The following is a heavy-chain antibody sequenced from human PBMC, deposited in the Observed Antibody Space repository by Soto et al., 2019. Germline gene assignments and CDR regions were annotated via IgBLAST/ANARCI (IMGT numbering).Heavy chain of an antibody. CDR1: GFTFSMYW. D-gene: IGHD1-1*01. J-gene: IGHJ4*02. Sequence: PGGSLRLSCVVSGFTFSMYWMHWVRQVPGQRPFWVSRISDDGATTNYADSVRGRFTISRDNSKNTLYLQMNNLKPDDTAIYYCTRGTRDDSSETGAHWGQGTQVTVYS. CDR3: TRGTRDDSSETGAH. CDR2: ISDDGATT. V-gene: IGHV3-74*01.